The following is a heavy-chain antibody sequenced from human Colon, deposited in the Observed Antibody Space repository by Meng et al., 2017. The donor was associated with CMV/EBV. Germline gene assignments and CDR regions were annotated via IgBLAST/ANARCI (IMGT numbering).Heavy chain of an antibody. D-gene: IGHD3-3*01. V-gene: IGHV4-34*01. CDR1: GGSFNAYY. CDR2: LNHSGST. CDR3: ARGRNGWLLPLDS. Sequence: QVELQNGGAGLLKPSETLSLTCAISGGSFNAYYLTWIRQSPGKGLEWIGELNHSGSTNYNPSLKSRVTISIDTSKRHFSLRLTSVTAADTAVYYCARGRNGWLLPLDSWGQGTLVTVSS. J-gene: IGHJ4*02.